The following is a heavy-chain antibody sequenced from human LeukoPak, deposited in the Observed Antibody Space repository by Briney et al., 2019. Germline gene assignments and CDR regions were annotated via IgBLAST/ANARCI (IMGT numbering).Heavy chain of an antibody. CDR1: GFTFSSYS. CDR3: ARESVRGIYGLDV. CDR2: INFSSSYI. J-gene: IGHJ6*02. V-gene: IGHV3-21*01. Sequence: GGSLRLSCAASGFTFSSYSMNWVRQAPGKGLEWVSCINFSSSYIYYADSVKGRFTVSRDNAKNSLYLQMNSLGAEDTAVYYCARESVRGIYGLDVWGQGTTVTVSS. D-gene: IGHD3-10*01.